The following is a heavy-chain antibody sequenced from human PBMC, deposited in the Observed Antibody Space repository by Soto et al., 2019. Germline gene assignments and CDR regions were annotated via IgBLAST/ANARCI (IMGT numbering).Heavy chain of an antibody. CDR1: GFTFSSSE. Sequence: EVQLVESGGGLVQPGGSLRLSCAVSGFTFSSSEMYWVRQAPGKGLEWISYIHPSGQPIFYADSVKGQFTISRDNANNSLFLQMNSLRAEDTAVYYYARRASRWGQGTMVTVSS. CDR3: ARRASR. V-gene: IGHV3-48*03. J-gene: IGHJ3*01. D-gene: IGHD1-26*01. CDR2: IHPSGQPI.